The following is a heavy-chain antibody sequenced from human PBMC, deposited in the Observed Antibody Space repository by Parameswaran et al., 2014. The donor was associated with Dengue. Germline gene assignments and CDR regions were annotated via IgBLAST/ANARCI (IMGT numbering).Heavy chain of an antibody. V-gene: IGHV3-48*03. Sequence: KWIRQPPGKGLEWVSYISSSGSTIYYADSVKGRFTISRDNAKNSLYLQMNSLRAEDTAVYYCARSLRGTSKTPTWAFDIWGQGTMVTVSS. CDR3: ARSLRGTSKTPTWAFDI. CDR2: ISSSGSTI. J-gene: IGHJ3*02. D-gene: IGHD4-23*01.